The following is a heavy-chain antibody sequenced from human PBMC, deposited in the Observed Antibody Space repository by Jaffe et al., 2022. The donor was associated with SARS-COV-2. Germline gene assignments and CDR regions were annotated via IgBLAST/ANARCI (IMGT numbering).Heavy chain of an antibody. CDR3: AKDHPAIVGAKYYFDY. CDR1: GFTFSSYA. J-gene: IGHJ4*02. V-gene: IGHV3-23*01. CDR2: ISGSGGST. Sequence: EVQLLESGGGLVQPGGSLRLSCAASGFTFSSYAMSWVRQAPGKGLEWVSAISGSGGSTYYADSVKGRFTISRDNSKNTLYLQMNSLRAEDTAVYYCAKDHPAIVGAKYYFDYWGQGTLVTVSS. D-gene: IGHD1-26*01.